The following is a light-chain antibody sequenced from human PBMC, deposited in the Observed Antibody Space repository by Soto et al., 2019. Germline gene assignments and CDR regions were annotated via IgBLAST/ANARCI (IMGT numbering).Light chain of an antibody. CDR3: QQSYRTPT. Sequence: DIQMTQSPSSLSASVGDRVTITCRASQSISSYLNWYQQKPGKAPNLLIYAASSLQSGVPSRFSCSGSGTDFTLTISSLQPEDFETYYCQQSYRTPTFGQGTKVEIK. V-gene: IGKV1-39*01. CDR2: AAS. CDR1: QSISSY. J-gene: IGKJ1*01.